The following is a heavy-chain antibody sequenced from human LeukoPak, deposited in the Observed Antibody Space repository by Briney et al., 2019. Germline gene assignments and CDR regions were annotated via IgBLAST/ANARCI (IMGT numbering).Heavy chain of an antibody. J-gene: IGHJ5*02. CDR1: GGSISSGDYY. D-gene: IGHD1-1*01. CDR2: IYYSGST. CDR3: ARGGQLPTNLNWFDP. Sequence: PSQTLSLTCTVSGGSISSGDYYWSWIRQPPGKGLEWIGYIYYSGSTYYNPSLKSRVTISVDTSKNQFSLKLSSVTAADTAVYYCARGGQLPTNLNWFDPWGQGTLVTVSS. V-gene: IGHV4-30-4*08.